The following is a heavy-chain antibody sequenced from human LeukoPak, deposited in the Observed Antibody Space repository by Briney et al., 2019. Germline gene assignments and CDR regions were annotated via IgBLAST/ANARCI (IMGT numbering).Heavy chain of an antibody. CDR2: IWYDGSEE. J-gene: IGHJ4*02. Sequence: GGSLRLSCAASGFTFRSYGMHWVRQAPGKGLEWVAVIWYDGSEEYYADSVKGRFTISRDNSKNTLYLQMNSLRAEDTAVYYCARFSPRAMGNYLDFWGQGTLVTVSS. CDR1: GFTFRSYG. V-gene: IGHV3-33*08. CDR3: ARFSPRAMGNYLDF. D-gene: IGHD7-27*01.